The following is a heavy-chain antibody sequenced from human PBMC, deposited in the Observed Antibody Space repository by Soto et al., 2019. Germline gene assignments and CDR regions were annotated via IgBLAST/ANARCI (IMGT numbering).Heavy chain of an antibody. CDR1: GGSIRSYY. CDR3: ARRYGGGFDY. V-gene: IGHV4-59*08. J-gene: IGHJ4*01. CDR2: IYSSGSP. D-gene: IGHD3-10*01. Sequence: QVQLLESGPGLVKPSETLSLTCTVSGGSIRSYYWSWIRQPPGKGLEWIGYIYSSGSPHYNPSLESRVTISVDPSKNQFSLKLSSVTAADTAVYYCARRYGGGFDYWGHGTLVTVSS.